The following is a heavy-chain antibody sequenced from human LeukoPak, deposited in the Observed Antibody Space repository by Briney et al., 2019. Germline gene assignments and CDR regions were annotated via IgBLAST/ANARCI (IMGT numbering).Heavy chain of an antibody. CDR3: AREGGPYRPLDY. CDR1: GGSISNTNW. CDR2: VNLQGST. Sequence: SETLSLICGVSGGSISNTNWWTWVRQPPGKGLEWIGEVNLQGSTNYNPSLKGRVAISVDKSENHISLKLTSVTAADTAVYYCAREGGPYRPLDYSGEGTLVTVAS. V-gene: IGHV4-4*02. J-gene: IGHJ4*02.